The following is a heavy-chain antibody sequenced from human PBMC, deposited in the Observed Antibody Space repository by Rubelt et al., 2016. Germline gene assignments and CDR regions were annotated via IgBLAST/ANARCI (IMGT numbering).Heavy chain of an antibody. D-gene: IGHD3-9*01. CDR1: GGSFSGYY. CDR3: ARCRGRPLVII. Sequence: QVQLQQWGAGLLKPSETLSLTCAVYGGSFSGYYWSWIRQPPGKGLEWIGEINHCGSTNYNPSLKSRVTISVDTSKNQFSLKLSSVTAADTAVYYCARCRGRPLVIIWGQGTLVTVSS. CDR2: INHCGST. J-gene: IGHJ4*02. V-gene: IGHV4-34*01.